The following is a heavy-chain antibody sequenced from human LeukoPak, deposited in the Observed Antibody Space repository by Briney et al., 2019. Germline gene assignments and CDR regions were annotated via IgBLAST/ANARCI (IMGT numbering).Heavy chain of an antibody. CDR2: ITGSGSHS. CDR1: GFTFSNYI. J-gene: IGHJ1*01. D-gene: IGHD3-10*01. V-gene: IGHV3-23*01. CDR3: AKVYLTVLGGSYIVEYFQH. Sequence: PGGSLRLSCATSGFTFSNYILSWVRQAPGKGLEWVSTITGSGSHSHYADSVKGRFTISRDNSKNTLYLQMNRLRAEDTAVYYCAKVYLTVLGGSYIVEYFQHWGQGTLVTVSS.